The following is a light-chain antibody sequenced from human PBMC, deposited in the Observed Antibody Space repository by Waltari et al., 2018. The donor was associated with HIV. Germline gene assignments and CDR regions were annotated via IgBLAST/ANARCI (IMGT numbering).Light chain of an antibody. J-gene: IGKJ3*01. CDR2: LGS. V-gene: IGKV2-28*01. Sequence: IVMTQFPLSLPVNPGEPASISCMSTQSPLNSNEYNYWSWFLQKPGQSPRLLSYLGSNRASGVPDRYSGGGSGTNFTLKIRRVEADDVGVYYCMQGVQTPFTFGHGTKVDI. CDR3: MQGVQTPFT. CDR1: QSPLNSNEYNY.